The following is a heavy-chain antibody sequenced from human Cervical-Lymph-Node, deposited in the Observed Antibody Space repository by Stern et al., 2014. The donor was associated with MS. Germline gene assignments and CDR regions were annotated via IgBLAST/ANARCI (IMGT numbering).Heavy chain of an antibody. Sequence: LVQYGGEVKKPGASVEVSCKASGYTFSRYGISCVRQAPGQMLEWIGWISAYNGNTNYAQKLQGIVTMPTDTSTSTAYMELRSLRSDDTAVYYCARGLLGSENAFDIWGQGTMVTVS. V-gene: IGHV1-18*01. J-gene: IGHJ3*02. D-gene: IGHD2-15*01. CDR2: ISAYNGNT. CDR3: ARGLLGSENAFDI. CDR1: GYTFSRYG.